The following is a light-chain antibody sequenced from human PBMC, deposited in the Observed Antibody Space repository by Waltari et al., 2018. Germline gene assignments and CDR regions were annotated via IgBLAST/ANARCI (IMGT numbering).Light chain of an antibody. CDR2: DVS. J-gene: IGLJ2*01. Sequence: QSALTQPASVSGSPGQSITISCTGTSSDVGAYDYVSWYQQWPVKAPQLIIYDVSKRPSGVSNRFSGSKSGNTASLTISGLQAEDEADYYCISYTISSSGLFGGGTKLTVL. V-gene: IGLV2-14*01. CDR3: ISYTISSSGL. CDR1: SSDVGAYDY.